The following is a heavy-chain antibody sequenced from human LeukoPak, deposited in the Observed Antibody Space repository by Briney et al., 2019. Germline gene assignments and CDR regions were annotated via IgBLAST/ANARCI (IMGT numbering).Heavy chain of an antibody. D-gene: IGHD3-10*01. CDR1: GGTFSNFA. V-gene: IGHV1-69*05. CDR3: ARRGGGSRYYYGSGSYYKPTHYFDY. J-gene: IGHJ4*02. Sequence: GASVKVSCKTSGGTFSNFAFAWVRQAPGQGLEWMGGIIPIFATTNYAQKFQGRVTMTRDTSTSTVYMELSSLRSEDTAVYYCARRGGGSRYYYGSGSYYKPTHYFDYWGQGTLVTVSS. CDR2: IIPIFATT.